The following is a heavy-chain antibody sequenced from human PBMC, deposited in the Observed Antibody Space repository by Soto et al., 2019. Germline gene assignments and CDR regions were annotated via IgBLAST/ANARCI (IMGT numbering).Heavy chain of an antibody. CDR1: GFTFSSYA. CDR3: AKGTVETAAGYYYYYYMDV. D-gene: IGHD6-13*01. V-gene: IGHV3-23*01. CDR2: ISGSGGST. Sequence: GGSLRLSCAASGFTFSSYAMSWVRQAPGKGLEWVSAISGSGGSTYYADSVKGRFTISRDNSKNTLYLQMNSLRAEDTAVYYCAKGTVETAAGYYYYYYMDVWGKGTTVTVSS. J-gene: IGHJ6*03.